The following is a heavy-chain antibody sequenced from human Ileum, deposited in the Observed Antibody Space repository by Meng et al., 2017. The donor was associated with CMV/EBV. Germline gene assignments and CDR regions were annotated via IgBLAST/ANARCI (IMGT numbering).Heavy chain of an antibody. Sequence: SGTLSRTCTVSGDSIRSNRYWSWVRQPPGKGLEWIGDIYHSATPNFNPSLTSRVTMSVDTSKNQFFLTLNSVTAADTAIYYCARNFDYWGQGTLVTVSS. CDR3: ARNFDY. V-gene: IGHV4-4*02. CDR1: GDSIRSNRY. CDR2: IYHSATP. J-gene: IGHJ4*02.